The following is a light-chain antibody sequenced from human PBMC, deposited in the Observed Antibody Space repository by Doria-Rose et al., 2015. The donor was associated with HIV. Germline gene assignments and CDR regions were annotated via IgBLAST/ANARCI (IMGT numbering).Light chain of an antibody. CDR3: HQYGTSWT. Sequence: TQSPGTLSLSPGERATLSCRASQSFSSTYLAWYQQKPGQAPSLLIYDGSTRATGIPDRFSASGSGTDFIPTINRLEPEDFALYYCHQYGTSWTFGQGTKVEI. CDR1: QSFSSTY. V-gene: IGKV3-20*01. J-gene: IGKJ1*01. CDR2: DGS.